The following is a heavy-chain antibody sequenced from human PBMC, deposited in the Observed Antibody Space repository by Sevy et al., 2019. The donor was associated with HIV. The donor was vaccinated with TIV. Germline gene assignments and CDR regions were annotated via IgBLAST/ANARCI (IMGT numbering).Heavy chain of an antibody. J-gene: IGHJ4*02. V-gene: IGHV3-7*01. Sequence: GESLKISCAASGFRLSNYWMNWVRQIPGKGLEWVANIKEDGSVKYYVDSVKGRFTISKDNARNLLYLQMNSLRAEDTALYYCVRAIATHGSFWGQGTLVTVSS. D-gene: IGHD1-26*01. CDR1: GFRLSNYW. CDR2: IKEDGSVK. CDR3: VRAIATHGSF.